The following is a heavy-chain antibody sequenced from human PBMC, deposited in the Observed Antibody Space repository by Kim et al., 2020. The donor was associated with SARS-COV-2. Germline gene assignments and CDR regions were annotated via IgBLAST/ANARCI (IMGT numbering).Heavy chain of an antibody. D-gene: IGHD3-3*02. CDR1: GGSFSGYY. J-gene: IGHJ5*02. Sequence: SETLSLTCAVYGGSFSGYYWSWIRQPPGKGLEWIGEINHSGSTNYNPSLKSRVTISVYTSKNQFPLKLSSVTAADTAVYYCARNIRRSRGLWWFDPWCQG. CDR2: INHSGST. CDR3: ARNIRRSRGLWWFDP. V-gene: IGHV4-34*01.